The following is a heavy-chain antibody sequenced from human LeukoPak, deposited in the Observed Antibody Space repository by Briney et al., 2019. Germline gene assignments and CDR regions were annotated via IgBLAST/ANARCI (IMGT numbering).Heavy chain of an antibody. CDR3: ARQRGEWELLPSYYYYYMDV. J-gene: IGHJ6*03. Sequence: SETLSLTCAVYGGSFSGYYWSWIRQPPGKGLEWIGEINHSGSTNYNPSLKSRVTISVDTSKNQFSLKLSSVTAADTAVYYCARQRGEWELLPSYYYYYMDVWGKGTTVTISS. V-gene: IGHV4-34*01. D-gene: IGHD1-26*01. CDR1: GGSFSGYY. CDR2: INHSGST.